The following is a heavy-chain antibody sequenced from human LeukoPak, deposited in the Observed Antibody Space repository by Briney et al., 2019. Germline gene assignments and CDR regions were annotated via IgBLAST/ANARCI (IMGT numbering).Heavy chain of an antibody. Sequence: PSETLSLTCTVSGGSISSYYWSWLRQPTGKGLEWIGYIYYSGSTNYNPSLKSRVTISVDTSKNQFSLKLSSVTAADTAVYYCASSSGWYGDPIDYWGQGTLVSVSS. V-gene: IGHV4-59*01. D-gene: IGHD6-19*01. J-gene: IGHJ4*02. CDR2: IYYSGST. CDR1: GGSISSYY. CDR3: ASSSGWYGDPIDY.